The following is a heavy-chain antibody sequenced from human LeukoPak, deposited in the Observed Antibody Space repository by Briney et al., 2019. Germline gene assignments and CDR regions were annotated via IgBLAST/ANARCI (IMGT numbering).Heavy chain of an antibody. CDR3: ARAKISSLLWFGGVLFDY. V-gene: IGHV1-2*06. Sequence: GASVKVSCKASGYTFTGYYMHWLRQAPGQGLEWMGRINPNSGGTNYAQKFQGRVTMTRDTSISTAYMELSRLRSDDTAVYYCARAKISSLLWFGGVLFDYWGQGTLVTVSS. D-gene: IGHD3-10*01. CDR2: INPNSGGT. J-gene: IGHJ4*02. CDR1: GYTFTGYY.